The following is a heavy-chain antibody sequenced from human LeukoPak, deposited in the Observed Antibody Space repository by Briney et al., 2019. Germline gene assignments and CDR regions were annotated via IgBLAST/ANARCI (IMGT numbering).Heavy chain of an antibody. V-gene: IGHV3-23*01. Sequence: GGSLRLSCAASGFTFSSYAMSWVRQAPEKGLEWVSVISGSGGSTNYADSVKGRFTISRDNSKNTLYLQMNSLRAEDTAVYYCAKGLAYCGGDCYPLFDYWGQGTLVTVSS. CDR2: ISGSGGST. D-gene: IGHD2-21*02. CDR3: AKGLAYCGGDCYPLFDY. J-gene: IGHJ4*02. CDR1: GFTFSSYA.